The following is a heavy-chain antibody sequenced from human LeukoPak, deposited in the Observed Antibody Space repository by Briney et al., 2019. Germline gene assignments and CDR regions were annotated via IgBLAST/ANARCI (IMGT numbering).Heavy chain of an antibody. D-gene: IGHD3-3*01. CDR1: GFTFGTYA. CDR2: ISRSGGST. CDR3: AKFLKILEWLQPSIDP. V-gene: IGHV3-23*01. Sequence: GGSLRLSCAASGFTFGTYAMNWVRQAPGKGLEWVSAISRSGGSTYYADSVKGRFTISRDNSKNTLYLQMNSLRAEDTAVYYCAKFLKILEWLQPSIDPWGQGTLVTVSS. J-gene: IGHJ5*02.